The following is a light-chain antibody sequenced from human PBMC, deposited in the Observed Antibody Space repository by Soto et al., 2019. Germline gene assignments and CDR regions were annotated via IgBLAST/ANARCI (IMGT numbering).Light chain of an antibody. CDR3: QQYNGYRTWT. Sequence: DIQMTQSPATLSASVGDRVIKTCRASQDISRWLAWYQQKPGKAPKVLIWDASSLQRGVPSRFTGSGSGTEFTLTINGLQPDDFATYYCQQYNGYRTWTFGQGTKV. CDR1: QDISRW. CDR2: DAS. J-gene: IGKJ1*01. V-gene: IGKV1-5*01.